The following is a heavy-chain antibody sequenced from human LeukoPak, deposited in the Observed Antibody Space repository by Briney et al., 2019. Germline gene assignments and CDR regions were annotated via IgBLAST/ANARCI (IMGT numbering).Heavy chain of an antibody. J-gene: IGHJ4*02. Sequence: GGSLRLSCAASAFTFSNYGMHWVRQAPGKGLEWVAFIRYDGTNKYYADSVKGRFTISRDNSKNTLYLQMNSLRAEDTAVYYCAKDKIWGEDYFDYWGQGTLVTVSS. V-gene: IGHV3-30*02. CDR3: AKDKIWGEDYFDY. CDR2: IRYDGTNK. D-gene: IGHD3-16*01. CDR1: AFTFSNYG.